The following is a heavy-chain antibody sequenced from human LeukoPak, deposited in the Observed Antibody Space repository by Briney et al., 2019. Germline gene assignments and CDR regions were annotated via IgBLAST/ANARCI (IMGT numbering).Heavy chain of an antibody. CDR1: GGSLTYYY. CDR2: IYHSGSI. Sequence: SETLSLTCTVSGGSLTYYYWSWIRQPPGKGLEWIGYIYHSGSINYNPSLKSRVTISLDTSKNQFSLKLSSVTAADTAVYYCARGDRQLDVGYWGQGTLVTVSS. D-gene: IGHD6-13*01. V-gene: IGHV4-59*01. CDR3: ARGDRQLDVGY. J-gene: IGHJ4*02.